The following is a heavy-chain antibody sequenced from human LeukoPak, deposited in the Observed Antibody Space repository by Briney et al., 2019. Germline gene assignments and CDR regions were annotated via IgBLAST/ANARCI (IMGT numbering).Heavy chain of an antibody. V-gene: IGHV4-38-2*02. Sequence: SETLSLTCTVSGYFISSGYYWGWIRQPPGKGLEWIGILFQSETTYYNPSLKSRVTISVDTSKNQFSLKLSSVTAADTAVYYCARGGELLWFGESLGPVFDYWGQGTLVTVSS. CDR2: LFQSETT. J-gene: IGHJ4*02. CDR1: GYFISSGYY. CDR3: ARGGELLWFGESLGPVFDY. D-gene: IGHD3-10*01.